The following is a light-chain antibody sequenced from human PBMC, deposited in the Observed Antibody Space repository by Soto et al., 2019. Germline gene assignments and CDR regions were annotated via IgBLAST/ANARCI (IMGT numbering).Light chain of an antibody. Sequence: EIVLTQSPATLSLSPGERATLSCRASQSVSSYLAWYQQKPGQAPRLLIYDASNRATGIPARFSSSGSGTDFTLTISSLEPEDCAVYYCQQRSNWTPLTFGGGTKVEIK. CDR2: DAS. J-gene: IGKJ4*01. V-gene: IGKV3-11*01. CDR3: QQRSNWTPLT. CDR1: QSVSSY.